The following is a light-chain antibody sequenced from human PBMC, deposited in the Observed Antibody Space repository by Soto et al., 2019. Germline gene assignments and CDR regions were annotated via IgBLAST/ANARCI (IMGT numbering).Light chain of an antibody. J-gene: IGKJ1*01. CDR2: DAS. Sequence: DIQMTQSPSSLSASVGDRVTITCQASQDISNYLNWYQQKPGKAPKLLSYDASNLETGVPARFSGSGSGTDFTFTISSLQPEDIATYYCQQYDKLPWTFGQGTKVEIK. CDR3: QQYDKLPWT. CDR1: QDISNY. V-gene: IGKV1-33*01.